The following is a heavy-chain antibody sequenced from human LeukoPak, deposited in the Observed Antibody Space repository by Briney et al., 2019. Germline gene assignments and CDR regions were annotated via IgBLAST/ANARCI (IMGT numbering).Heavy chain of an antibody. Sequence: PSETLSLTCTVSGGSISSYYWSWIRQPPGKGLEWIGYIYYSGSTNYNPSLKSRVTISVDTSKNQFSLKLSSVTAADTAVYSCARDLVEMATKGPYYMDVWGKGTTVTVSS. CDR3: ARDLVEMATKGPYYMDV. CDR2: IYYSGST. D-gene: IGHD5-24*01. CDR1: GGSISSYY. V-gene: IGHV4-59*12. J-gene: IGHJ6*03.